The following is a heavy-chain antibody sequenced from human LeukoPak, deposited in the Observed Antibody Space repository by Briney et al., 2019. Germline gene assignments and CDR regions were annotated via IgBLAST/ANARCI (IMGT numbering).Heavy chain of an antibody. CDR1: GFTFSSYA. J-gene: IGHJ4*02. V-gene: IGHV3-23*01. Sequence: GGSLRLSCAASGFTFSSYAMSWVRQAPGKGLEWVSAISGSGGSTYYTDSVKGRFTISRDNSENMVYLQMSSLRPEDTAVYYCVKEMATITSPFDYWGQGTLVTVSS. CDR2: ISGSGGST. CDR3: VKEMATITSPFDY. D-gene: IGHD5-24*01.